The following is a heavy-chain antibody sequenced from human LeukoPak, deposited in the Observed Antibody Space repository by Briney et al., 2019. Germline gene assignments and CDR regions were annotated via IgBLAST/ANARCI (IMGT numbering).Heavy chain of an antibody. CDR1: GLTFSSYW. Sequence: PGGSLRLSCAASGLTFSSYWMHWVRHTPGKGLVWVSRIKTDGSSTSYADSVKGRFTISRDNAKNMLYLQMNSLRAEDTAVYYCARRSIWGQGTLVTVSS. CDR3: ARRSI. CDR2: IKTDGSST. J-gene: IGHJ4*02. V-gene: IGHV3-74*01.